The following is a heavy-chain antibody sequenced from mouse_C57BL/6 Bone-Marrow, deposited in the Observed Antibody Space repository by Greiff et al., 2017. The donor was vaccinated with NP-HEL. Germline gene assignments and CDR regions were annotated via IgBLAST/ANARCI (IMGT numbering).Heavy chain of an antibody. V-gene: IGHV1-50*01. CDR1: GYTFTSYW. CDR2: IDPSDSYT. CDR3: ARERMVTTPFAY. D-gene: IGHD2-2*01. Sequence: QVQLKQPGAELVKPGASVKLSCKASGYTFTSYWMQWVKQRPGQGLEWIGEIDPSDSYTNYNQKFKGKATLTVDTSSSTAYMQLSSLTSEDSAVYYCARERMVTTPFAYWGQGTLVTVSA. J-gene: IGHJ3*01.